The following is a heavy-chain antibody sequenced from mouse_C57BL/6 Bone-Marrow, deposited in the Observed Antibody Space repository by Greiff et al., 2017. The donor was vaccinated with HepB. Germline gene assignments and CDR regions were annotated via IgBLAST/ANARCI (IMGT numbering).Heavy chain of an antibody. CDR2: ISNGGGST. V-gene: IGHV5-12*01. CDR3: ARSYSSSFAY. CDR1: GFTFSDYY. J-gene: IGHJ3*01. Sequence: LVESGGGLVQPGGSLKLSCAASGFTFSDYYMYWVRQTLEKRLEWVAYISNGGGSTYYPDTVKGRFTISRDNAKNTLYLQMSRLKSEDTAMYYCARSYSSSFAYWGQGTLVTVSA. D-gene: IGHD1-1*01.